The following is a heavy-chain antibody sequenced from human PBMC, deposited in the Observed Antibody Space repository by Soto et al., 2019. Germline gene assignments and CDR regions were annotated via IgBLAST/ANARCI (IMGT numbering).Heavy chain of an antibody. J-gene: IGHJ5*02. CDR1: GFTFSSYG. D-gene: IGHD3-3*01. CDR3: AKMRFLEWLTDNNWFDP. CDR2: ISYDGSNK. Sequence: GGSLRLSCAASGFTFSSYGMHWVRQAPGKGLEWVAVISYDGSNKYYADSVKGRFTISRDNSKNTLYLQMNSLRAEDTAVYYCAKMRFLEWLTDNNWFDPWGQGTLVTVSS. V-gene: IGHV3-30*18.